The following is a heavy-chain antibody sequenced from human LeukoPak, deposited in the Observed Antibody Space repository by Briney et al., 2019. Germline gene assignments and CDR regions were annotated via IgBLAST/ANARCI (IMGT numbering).Heavy chain of an antibody. CDR3: ARGGPFGYSSSSWFDP. CDR1: GYTFTGYY. V-gene: IGHV1-2*02. CDR2: INPNSGGT. Sequence: ASVKVSCKASGYTFTGYYMHWVRQAPGQGLEWMGWINPNSGGTNYAQKFQGRVTMTRDTSISTAYMELSSLRSEDTAVYYCARGGPFGYSSSSWFDPWGQGTLVTVSS. D-gene: IGHD6-13*01. J-gene: IGHJ5*02.